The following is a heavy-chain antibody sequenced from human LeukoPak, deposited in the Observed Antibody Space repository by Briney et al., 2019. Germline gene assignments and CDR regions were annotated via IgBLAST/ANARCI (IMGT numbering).Heavy chain of an antibody. D-gene: IGHD1-20*01. Sequence: ASVKVSCKASGYTFTSYYMHWVRQAPGQGLEWMGWISAYNGNTNYAQKLQGRVTMTTDTSTSTAYMELRSLRSDDTAVYYCARDLTGTTWVYWGQGTLVTVSS. J-gene: IGHJ4*02. CDR3: ARDLTGTTWVY. CDR1: GYTFTSYY. CDR2: ISAYNGNT. V-gene: IGHV1-18*04.